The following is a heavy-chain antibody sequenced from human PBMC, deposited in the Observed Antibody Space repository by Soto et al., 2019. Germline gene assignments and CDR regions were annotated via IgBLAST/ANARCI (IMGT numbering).Heavy chain of an antibody. CDR1: GYTFTSYA. Sequence: QVQLVQSGAEVKKPGASVKVSCKASGYTFTSYAMHWVRQAPGQRLEWMGWINAGNGNTKYSQKFQGRVTITRDTSASTAYMELSSLRSEDTAVYYCARGCSSTSSYDYYYGMDVWGQGTTVTVSS. J-gene: IGHJ6*02. V-gene: IGHV1-3*01. D-gene: IGHD2-2*01. CDR2: INAGNGNT. CDR3: ARGCSSTSSYDYYYGMDV.